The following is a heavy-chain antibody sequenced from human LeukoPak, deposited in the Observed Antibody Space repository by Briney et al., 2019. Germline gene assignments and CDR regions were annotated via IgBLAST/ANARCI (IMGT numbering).Heavy chain of an antibody. D-gene: IGHD4-17*01. Sequence: PGGSLRLSCAASGFTFSSYWMHWVRQAPGKGLVWVLRINSDGSRTHYADSVKGRFTISRDNAKNTLYLQMNSLRAEGTAVYYCARNLVGGDYSFDYWGQGTLVTVSS. CDR2: INSDGSRT. J-gene: IGHJ4*02. CDR1: GFTFSSYW. CDR3: ARNLVGGDYSFDY. V-gene: IGHV3-74*01.